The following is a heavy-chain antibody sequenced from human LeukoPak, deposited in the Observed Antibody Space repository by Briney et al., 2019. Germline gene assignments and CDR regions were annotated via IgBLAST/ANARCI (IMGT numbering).Heavy chain of an antibody. CDR1: GYTFTSYG. CDR3: AGRAFSTPFEP. D-gene: IGHD2/OR15-2a*01. V-gene: IGHV1-18*01. J-gene: IGHJ5*02. Sequence: ASVKVSCEAPGYTFTSYGISWVRQAPGQGLEWMGWISAYNGNTNYAQKLQGRVTMTTDTSTSTAYMELRSLRSDDTAVYYCAGRAFSTPFEPWGQGTLVTVSS. CDR2: ISAYNGNT.